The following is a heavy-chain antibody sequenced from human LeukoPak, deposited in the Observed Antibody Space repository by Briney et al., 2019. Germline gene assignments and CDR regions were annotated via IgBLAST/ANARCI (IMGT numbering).Heavy chain of an antibody. CDR1: GFTFSSYG. D-gene: IGHD2-15*01. Sequence: PVGSLRLSCAASGFTFSSYGMHWVRQAPGKGLEWVAVIWYDGSNKYYADSVKGRFTISRDDSKNTLYLQMNSLRAEDTAVYYCAKGRYCSGGSCYAVDDAFHIWGQGTMVTVSS. CDR3: AKGRYCSGGSCYAVDDAFHI. V-gene: IGHV3-33*06. CDR2: IWYDGSNK. J-gene: IGHJ3*02.